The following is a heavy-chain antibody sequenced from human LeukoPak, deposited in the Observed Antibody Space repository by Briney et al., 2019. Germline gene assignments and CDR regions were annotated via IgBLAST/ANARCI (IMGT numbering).Heavy chain of an antibody. J-gene: IGHJ4*02. CDR3: ARDYPPY. CDR2: INSDGKTT. CDR1: GFTFSNSW. Sequence: PGGSLRLSCAASGFTFSNSWMHWVRQAPGKGLVWVSRINSDGKTTTYADSVKGRFTISRDNAENTLYLQMNSLSAEDTALYYCARDYPPYWGQGTLVTVSA. V-gene: IGHV3-74*01.